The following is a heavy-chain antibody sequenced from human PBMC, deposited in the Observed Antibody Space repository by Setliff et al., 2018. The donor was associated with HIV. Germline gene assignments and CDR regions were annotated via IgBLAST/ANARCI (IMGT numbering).Heavy chain of an antibody. V-gene: IGHV3-48*01. CDR1: GVTFSSAQ. Sequence: GSLRLSCVASGVTFSSAQMNWVRQAPGKGLEWVSYISYGSRAIYYADSVKGRFTVSRDDAKNSVYLHISSLTAEDTAVYYCARDRPNWAMDYWGQGTLVTVSS. J-gene: IGHJ4*02. D-gene: IGHD7-27*01. CDR3: ARDRPNWAMDY. CDR2: ISYGSRAI.